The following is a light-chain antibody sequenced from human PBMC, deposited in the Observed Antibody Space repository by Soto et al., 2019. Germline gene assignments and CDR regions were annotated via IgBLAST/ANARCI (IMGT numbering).Light chain of an antibody. CDR3: QQYGSSPLIS. CDR1: QTVSITY. J-gene: IGKJ5*01. Sequence: VLTQSPCTLSLSPGESATLSCRASQTVSITYLTWYQQKPGQAPRLLIFGASKRATGIPDRFSGSGSGRDFTLTISGLEPEDFAVYYCQQYGSSPLISFGQGTRLE. CDR2: GAS. V-gene: IGKV3-20*01.